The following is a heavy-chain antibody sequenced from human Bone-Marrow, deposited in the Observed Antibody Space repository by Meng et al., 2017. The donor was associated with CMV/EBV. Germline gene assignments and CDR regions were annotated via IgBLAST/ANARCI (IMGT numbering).Heavy chain of an antibody. CDR2: ISSDGDTN. CDR3: AKTKQPSAGNWFDP. Sequence: GESLKISWAASGFIFSNYAMHWVRPAPGKGLEWVAVISSDGDTNYYADSVKGRFSISRDNSKNTLYLQMNNVRADDMAIYYCAKTKQPSAGNWFDPWGQGTLVTVSS. J-gene: IGHJ5*02. CDR1: GFIFSNYA. V-gene: IGHV3-30*04. D-gene: IGHD2-2*01.